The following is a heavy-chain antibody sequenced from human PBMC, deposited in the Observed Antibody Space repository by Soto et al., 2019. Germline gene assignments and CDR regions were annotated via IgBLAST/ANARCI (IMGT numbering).Heavy chain of an antibody. CDR3: ARDGTYYYDSSGYKLDY. J-gene: IGHJ4*02. V-gene: IGHV1-18*01. Sequence: ASVKVSCKASGYTFTSYGISWVRQAPGQGPEWMGWISAYNGNTNYAQKLQGRVTMTTDTSTSTAYMELRSLRSDDTAVYYCARDGTYYYDSSGYKLDYWGQGTLVTVS. CDR2: ISAYNGNT. CDR1: GYTFTSYG. D-gene: IGHD3-22*01.